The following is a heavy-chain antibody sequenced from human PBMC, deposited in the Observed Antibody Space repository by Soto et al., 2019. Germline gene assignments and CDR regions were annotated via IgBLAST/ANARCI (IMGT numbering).Heavy chain of an antibody. J-gene: IGHJ5*02. Sequence: ASVKVSCKASGYTFTSYGISWVRQAPGQGLEWMGWISAYNDNTNYAQELQGRVTMTTDTSTSTAYMELRSLRSDDTAVYYCARDVEVYSSSWYNWFDPWGQGTLVTVSS. CDR3: ARDVEVYSSSWYNWFDP. CDR2: ISAYNDNT. CDR1: GYTFTSYG. V-gene: IGHV1-18*01. D-gene: IGHD6-13*01.